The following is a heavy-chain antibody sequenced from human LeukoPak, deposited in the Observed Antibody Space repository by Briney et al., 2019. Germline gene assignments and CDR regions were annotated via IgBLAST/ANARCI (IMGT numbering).Heavy chain of an antibody. D-gene: IGHD6-19*01. CDR1: GLTFSKSW. CDR3: TSGTGWLIES. CDR2: IKSDGSET. V-gene: IGHV3-7*01. J-gene: IGHJ4*02. Sequence: GRSLRLSCAASGLTFSKSWMNWVRQAPGKWLEWIAIIKSDGSETIYVDSVKGRFTISRDNAKNSLHLQMSSLKVEDTAVYYCTSGTGWLIESWGQGTQVIVSS.